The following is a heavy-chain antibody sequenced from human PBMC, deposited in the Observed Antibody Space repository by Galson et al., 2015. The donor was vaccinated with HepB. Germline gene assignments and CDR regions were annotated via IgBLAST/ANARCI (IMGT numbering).Heavy chain of an antibody. CDR2: ISWNSGSI. CDR3: AKDRYEGQLYYMDV. D-gene: IGHD6-13*01. Sequence: SLRLSCAASGFTFDDYAMHWVRQAPGKGLEWVSGISWNSGSIGYADSVKGRFTISRDNAKNSLYLQMNSLRAEDTALYYCAKDRYEGQLYYMDVWGKGTTVTVSS. V-gene: IGHV3-9*01. CDR1: GFTFDDYA. J-gene: IGHJ6*03.